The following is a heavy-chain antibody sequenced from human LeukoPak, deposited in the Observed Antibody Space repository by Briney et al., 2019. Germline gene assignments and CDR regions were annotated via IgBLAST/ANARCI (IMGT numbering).Heavy chain of an antibody. V-gene: IGHV4-59*11. J-gene: IGHJ4*02. CDR2: INYSGST. Sequence: PSETLSLTCTVSGGSISSHYWSWIRQPPGKGLEWIGYINYSGSTNYNPSLKSRVTISVDTSKNQFSLKLSSVTAADTAVYYCARGPYYYDSSGYYYPFDYWGQGTLVTVSS. D-gene: IGHD3-22*01. CDR1: GGSISSHY. CDR3: ARGPYYYDSSGYYYPFDY.